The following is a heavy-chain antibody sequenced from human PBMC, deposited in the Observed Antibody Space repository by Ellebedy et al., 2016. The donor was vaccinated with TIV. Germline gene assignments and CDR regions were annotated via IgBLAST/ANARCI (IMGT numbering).Heavy chain of an antibody. CDR2: ISYDGSNK. J-gene: IGHJ6*02. CDR1: GFTFSSYG. V-gene: IGHV3-30*18. Sequence: GGSLRLSXAASGFTFSSYGMHWVRQAPGKGLEWVAVISYDGSNKYYADSVKGRFTISRDNSKNTLYLQMNSLRAEDTAVYYCAKVQGSGYNYVYYYYGMDVWGQGTTVTVSS. CDR3: AKVQGSGYNYVYYYYGMDV. D-gene: IGHD5-18*01.